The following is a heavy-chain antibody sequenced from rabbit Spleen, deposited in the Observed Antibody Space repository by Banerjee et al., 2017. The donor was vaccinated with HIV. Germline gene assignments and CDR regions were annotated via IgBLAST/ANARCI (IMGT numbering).Heavy chain of an antibody. CDR2: IDSYGGGT. D-gene: IGHD1-1*01. CDR1: GFSFNSGYD. J-gene: IGHJ4*01. V-gene: IGHV1S40*01. CDR3: ARGATASDNWFDL. Sequence: LEESGGGLVKPGASLTLTCKASGFSFNSGYDMCWVRQAPGKGLELITYIDSYGGGTGYASWAKGRFTISKTSSTTMTLQMTSLTAADTATYFCARGATASDNWFDLWGPGTLVTVS.